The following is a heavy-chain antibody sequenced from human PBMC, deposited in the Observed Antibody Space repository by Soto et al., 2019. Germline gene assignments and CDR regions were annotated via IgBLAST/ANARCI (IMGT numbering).Heavy chain of an antibody. CDR2: IRPDGSGA. V-gene: IGHV3-74*01. J-gene: IGHJ4*02. D-gene: IGHD3-10*02. CDR1: GFVFSSYW. Sequence: EVQLVEYGGGSVQPGGSLRLSCAASGFVFSSYWMHWFRQVPGKGLVWVSRIRPDGSGANYADSVQGRFTISRDNANNTLDLQMNSLRAEDTGLYYCARELVLGSGSCENWGQGTLVTVSS. CDR3: ARELVLGSGSCEN.